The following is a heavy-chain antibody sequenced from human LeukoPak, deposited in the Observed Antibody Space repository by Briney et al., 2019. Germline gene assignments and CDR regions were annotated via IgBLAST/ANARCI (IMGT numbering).Heavy chain of an antibody. CDR3: ARKGDYYMDV. J-gene: IGHJ6*03. CDR2: IIPIFGTA. CDR1: GYTFTSYD. Sequence: SVKVSCKASGYTFTSYDINWVRQAPGQGLEWMGGIIPIFGTANYAQKFQGRVTITADESTSTAYMELSSLRSEDTAVYYCARKGDYYMDVWGKGTTVTVSS. D-gene: IGHD1-26*01. V-gene: IGHV1-69*13.